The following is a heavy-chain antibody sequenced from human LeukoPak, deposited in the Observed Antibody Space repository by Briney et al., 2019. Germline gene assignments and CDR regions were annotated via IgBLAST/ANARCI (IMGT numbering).Heavy chain of an antibody. Sequence: SETLSLTCAVYGGSFSGYYWGWIRQPPGKGLEWIWEINHSGSTNYNPSLKSRVTISVDTSKNQFSLKLSSVTAADTAVYYCASGIAAAPNWGQGTLVTVSS. CDR3: ASGIAAAPN. D-gene: IGHD6-13*01. V-gene: IGHV4-34*01. CDR2: INHSGST. J-gene: IGHJ4*02. CDR1: GGSFSGYY.